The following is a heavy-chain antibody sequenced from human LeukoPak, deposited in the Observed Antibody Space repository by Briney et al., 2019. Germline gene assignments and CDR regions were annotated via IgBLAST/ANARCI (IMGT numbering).Heavy chain of an antibody. Sequence: GGSLRLSCAASGFTFSSYWMSWVRQAPGKGLEWVANIKQDGSEKYYVDSVKGRFTISRDNAKNSLYLQMNSLRAEDTAVYYCARDGPVGATIRGLDAFDIWGQGTMVTVSS. CDR2: IKQDGSEK. CDR3: ARDGPVGATIRGLDAFDI. CDR1: GFTFSSYW. J-gene: IGHJ3*02. D-gene: IGHD1-26*01. V-gene: IGHV3-7*01.